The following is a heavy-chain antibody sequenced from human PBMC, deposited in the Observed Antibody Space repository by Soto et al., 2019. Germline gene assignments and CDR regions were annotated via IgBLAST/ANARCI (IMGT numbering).Heavy chain of an antibody. Sequence: XGSLIVSCAAAGFTFSSYTMIWVRQDPGKGLEWVSAISGSGGSTYYADSVKGRFTISRDNSKNTLYLQMNSLRAEDTAVYYCAKLKPYYYDSTEDYWGQGTLVTVSS. J-gene: IGHJ4*02. CDR2: ISGSGGST. D-gene: IGHD3-22*01. V-gene: IGHV3-23*01. CDR3: AKLKPYYYDSTEDY. CDR1: GFTFSSYT.